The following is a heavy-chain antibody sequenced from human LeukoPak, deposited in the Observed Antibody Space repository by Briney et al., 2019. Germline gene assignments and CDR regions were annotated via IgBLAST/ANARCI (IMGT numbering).Heavy chain of an antibody. CDR3: ARGGVCAYSSGWYCFDY. Sequence: GASAKVSCKASGYTFTSYGISWVRQAPGQGLEWMGWISAYNGNTNYAQKLQGRVTMTTDTSTSTAYMELRSLRSDDTAVYYCARGGVCAYSSGWYCFDYWGQGTLVTVSS. D-gene: IGHD6-19*01. CDR1: GYTFTSYG. V-gene: IGHV1-18*04. CDR2: ISAYNGNT. J-gene: IGHJ4*02.